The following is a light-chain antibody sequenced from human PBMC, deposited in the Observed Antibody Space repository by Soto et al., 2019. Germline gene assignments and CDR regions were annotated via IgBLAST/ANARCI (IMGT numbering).Light chain of an antibody. V-gene: IGLV1-44*01. CDR2: SNN. Sequence: QSVLTQPPSASGTPGQRVTISCSGSSSNIGCNTVNWYQQLPGTAPKLLIYSNNQRPSGVPDRFSGSKSGTSASLAISGLQSEDEADYYCAAWDDSLNGVVFGGGTQLTVL. CDR1: SSNIGCNT. J-gene: IGLJ2*01. CDR3: AAWDDSLNGVV.